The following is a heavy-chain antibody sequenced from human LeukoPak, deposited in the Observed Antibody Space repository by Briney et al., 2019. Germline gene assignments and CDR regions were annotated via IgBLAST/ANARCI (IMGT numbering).Heavy chain of an antibody. CDR1: GFTFDDYG. V-gene: IGHV3-49*04. CDR3: TRGAYNYSK. CDR2: IRSKGFGGTT. Sequence: GGSLRLSCAASGFTFDDYGMSWVRQAPGKGLEWVGFIRSKGFGGTTEYAASVKGRFTISRDDSKSIAYLQMNSLKTEDTAVYYCTRGAYNYSKWGQGTLVTVSS. D-gene: IGHD5-18*01. J-gene: IGHJ4*02.